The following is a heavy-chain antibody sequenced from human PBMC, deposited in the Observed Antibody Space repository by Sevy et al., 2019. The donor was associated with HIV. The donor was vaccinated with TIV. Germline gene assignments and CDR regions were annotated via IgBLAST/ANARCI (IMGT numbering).Heavy chain of an antibody. CDR1: GFALSDYY. CDR2: ISDGDDAI. D-gene: IGHD4-17*01. J-gene: IGHJ6*02. Sequence: GGSLRLSCAGSGFALSDYYMSWIRQAPGKGLEWLSYISDGDDAIYYADSVKGRFTISRDNAKNSLFLQMNSLRVEDTAVYYCARDHVKDGDLGDYYYFAMTSGAKGPRSPSP. V-gene: IGHV3-11*01. CDR3: ARDHVKDGDLGDYYYFAMTS.